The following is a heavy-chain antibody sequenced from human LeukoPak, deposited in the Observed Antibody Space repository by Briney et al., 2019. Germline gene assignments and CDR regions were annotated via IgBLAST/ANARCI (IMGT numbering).Heavy chain of an antibody. CDR2: ITSSSSYI. CDR1: GFTFSSYS. V-gene: IGHV3-21*01. J-gene: IGHJ5*02. D-gene: IGHD6-19*01. CDR3: ARSAVAGKNWFDP. Sequence: GGSLRLSCAASGFTFSSYSMNWVRQAPGRGLEWVSSITSSSSYIYYADSVKGRFTISRDNAKNSLYLQMNSLRAEDTAVYYCARSAVAGKNWFDPWGQGTLVTVSS.